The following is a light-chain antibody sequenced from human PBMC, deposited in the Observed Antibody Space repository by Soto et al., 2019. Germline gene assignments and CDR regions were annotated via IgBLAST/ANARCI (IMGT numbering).Light chain of an antibody. CDR2: GAS. CDR3: QQYAYWPET. J-gene: IGKJ1*01. CDR1: QSVHSN. Sequence: EIVMTQSPATLSLSPGETATLSCRASQSVHSNLAWFQQHPGQAPRLLIYGASSRATGIPDRFSGSGSGTDFTLTISRLEPEDFAVYYCQQYAYWPETFGQGTKVDI. V-gene: IGKV3D-15*01.